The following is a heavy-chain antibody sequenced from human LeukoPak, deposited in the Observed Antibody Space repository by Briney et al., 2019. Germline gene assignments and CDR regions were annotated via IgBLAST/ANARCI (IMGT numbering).Heavy chain of an antibody. CDR1: GGSISSYY. V-gene: IGHV4-59*01. D-gene: IGHD5-12*01. Sequence: SETLSLTCTVSGGSISSYYWSWIRQPPGKGLEWIGYIYYSGSTNYNPSLKSRVTISVDTSKNQFSLKLSSVTAADTAVYYCARVNKKWLLDYWGQGTLVTVSS. J-gene: IGHJ4*02. CDR3: ARVNKKWLLDY. CDR2: IYYSGST.